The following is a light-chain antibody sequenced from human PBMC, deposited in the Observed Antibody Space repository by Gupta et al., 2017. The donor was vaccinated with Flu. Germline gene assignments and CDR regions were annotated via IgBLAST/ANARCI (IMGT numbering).Light chain of an antibody. J-gene: IGKJ4*01. Sequence: PATLCVSPGESVTLSCRASQRVSSNLAWYQQKPGQAPRLLIHGASTRAPTIPAKFSGSGSGTEFTLTISRLKSEDFAVYYCQQYRSWPLTFGGGTKVEIK. CDR1: QRVSSN. V-gene: IGKV3-15*01. CDR2: GAS. CDR3: QQYRSWPLT.